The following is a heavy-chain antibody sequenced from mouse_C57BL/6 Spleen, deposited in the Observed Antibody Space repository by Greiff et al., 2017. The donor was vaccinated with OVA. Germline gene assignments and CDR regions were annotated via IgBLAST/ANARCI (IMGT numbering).Heavy chain of an antibody. J-gene: IGHJ2*01. V-gene: IGHV1-15*01. CDR1: GYTFTDYE. CDR2: IDPETGGT. D-gene: IGHD1-1*01. CDR3: TRWTTVVATVDY. Sequence: VKLMESGAELVRPGASVTLSCKASGYTFTDYEMHWVKQTPVHGLEWIGAIDPETGGTAYNQKFKGKAILTADKSSSTAYMELRSLTAEDSAVYYCTRWTTVVATVDYWGQGTTLTVSS.